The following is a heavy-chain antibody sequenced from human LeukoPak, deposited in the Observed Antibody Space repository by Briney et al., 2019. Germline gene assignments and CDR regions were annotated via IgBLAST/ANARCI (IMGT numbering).Heavy chain of an antibody. D-gene: IGHD1-1*01. CDR3: ARAESSGPERLVLVHFDY. V-gene: IGHV1-69*01. Sequence: SVKVSCKASGGTFSRYAISWVREAPGQGLEWMGGIIPIFGTANYAQKFQGRVTITADESTSTAYMELSSLRSEDTAVYYCARAESSGPERLVLVHFDYWGQGTLVTVS. J-gene: IGHJ4*02. CDR2: IIPIFGTA. CDR1: GGTFSRYA.